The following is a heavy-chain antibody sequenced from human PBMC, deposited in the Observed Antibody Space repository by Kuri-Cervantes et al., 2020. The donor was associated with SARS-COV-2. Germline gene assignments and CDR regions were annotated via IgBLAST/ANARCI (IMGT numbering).Heavy chain of an antibody. Sequence: GESLKISCAASGFTFSSYSMNWVRQAPGKGLEWVSSISSSSSYIYYADSVKGRFTISRDNAKNSLYLQMNSLRAEDTAVYYCARVVRGIDRPDGWYFDLWGRGTLVTVSS. CDR3: ARVVRGIDRPDGWYFDL. D-gene: IGHD3-10*01. J-gene: IGHJ2*01. CDR2: ISSSSSYI. V-gene: IGHV3-21*01. CDR1: GFTFSSYS.